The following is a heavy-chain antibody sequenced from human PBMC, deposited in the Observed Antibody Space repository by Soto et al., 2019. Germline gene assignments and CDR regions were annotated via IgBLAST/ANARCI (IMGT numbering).Heavy chain of an antibody. CDR3: AKASLYSSSWFYNWFDP. CDR1: GDSVSSNSAA. D-gene: IGHD6-13*01. Sequence: PSQTLSLTCAISGDSVSSNSAAWNWIRQSPSRGLEWLGRTYYRSKWYNDYAVSVKSRITINPDTSKNQFSLQLNSVTPEDTAVYYCAKASLYSSSWFYNWFDPWGQGTLVTVSS. J-gene: IGHJ5*02. V-gene: IGHV6-1*01. CDR2: TYYRSKWYN.